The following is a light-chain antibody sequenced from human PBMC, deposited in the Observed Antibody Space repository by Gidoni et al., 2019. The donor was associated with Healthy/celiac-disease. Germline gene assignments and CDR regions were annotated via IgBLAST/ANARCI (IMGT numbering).Light chain of an antibody. V-gene: IGKV3-20*01. Sequence: ELVLTQSPGTLSLSPGERATLSCRASQSVSSSYLAWYQQKPGQAPRLLIYGASSRANGIPDRFSGSGSGTDFTLTISRLETEDFAVYYCQKYGSARVTFGPGTKVDIK. CDR3: QKYGSARVT. CDR1: QSVSSSY. CDR2: GAS. J-gene: IGKJ3*01.